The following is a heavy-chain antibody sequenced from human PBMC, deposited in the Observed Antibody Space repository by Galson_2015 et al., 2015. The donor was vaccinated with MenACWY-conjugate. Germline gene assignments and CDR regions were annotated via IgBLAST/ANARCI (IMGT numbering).Heavy chain of an antibody. J-gene: IGHJ4*02. D-gene: IGHD5-18*01. CDR3: ARVILGYSYGHTFDY. Sequence: SVKVSCKASGYTFTSYAMHWVRQAPGQRLEWMGWINAGNGNTKYSQKFQGRVTITRDTSASTAYMDLSSLRSEDTAVYYCARVILGYSYGHTFDYWGQGTLVTVSS. V-gene: IGHV1-3*01. CDR2: INAGNGNT. CDR1: GYTFTSYA.